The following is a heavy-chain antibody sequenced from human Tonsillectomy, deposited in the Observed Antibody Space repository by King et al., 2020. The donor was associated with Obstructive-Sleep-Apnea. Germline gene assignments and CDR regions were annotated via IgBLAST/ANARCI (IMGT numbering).Heavy chain of an antibody. CDR1: GDSISSYY. CDR2: IIYSGGL. CDR3: ARGARPAGYSSGRTYWYFDV. Sequence: VQLQESGPGLVKPSETLSLTCTVSGDSISSYYWSWIRQPPGKGLEWIGYIIYSGGLNYNPSLRSRVSISRATSKNQLSLNLTSVTAADTALYYCARGARPAGYSSGRTYWYFDVWGRGTLVSASS. J-gene: IGHJ2*01. D-gene: IGHD6-19*01. V-gene: IGHV4-59*01.